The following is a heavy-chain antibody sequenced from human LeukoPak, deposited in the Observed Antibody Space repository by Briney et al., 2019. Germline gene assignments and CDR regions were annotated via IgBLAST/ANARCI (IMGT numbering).Heavy chain of an antibody. CDR1: GNTFTSYY. D-gene: IGHD4-17*01. Sequence: ASVKVSCKASGNTFTSYYIHWVRQAPGQGLEWMGIINPSGDSTNYAQKFQGRVTLTRDTSTSTVYMELSSLRSEDTAVYYCARDQRSLDYWGQGTLVTVSS. CDR3: ARDQRSLDY. V-gene: IGHV1-46*01. CDR2: INPSGDST. J-gene: IGHJ4*02.